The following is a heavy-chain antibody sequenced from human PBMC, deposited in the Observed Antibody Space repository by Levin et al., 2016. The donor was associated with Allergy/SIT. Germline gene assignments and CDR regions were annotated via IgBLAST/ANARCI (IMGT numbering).Heavy chain of an antibody. CDR2: ISGSGGST. CDR3: VVDPGYCSSTSCYEDY. D-gene: IGHD2-2*01. V-gene: IGHV3-23*01. J-gene: IGHJ4*02. CDR1: GFTFSSYA. Sequence: GESLKISCAASGFTFSSYAMSWVRQAPGKGLEWVSAISGSGGSTYYADSVKGRFTISRDNSKNTLYLQMNSLRAEDTAVYYCVVDPGYCSSTSCYEDYWGQGTLVTVSS.